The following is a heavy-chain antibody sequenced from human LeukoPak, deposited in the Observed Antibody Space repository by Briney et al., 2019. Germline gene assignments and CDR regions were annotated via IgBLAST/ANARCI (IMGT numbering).Heavy chain of an antibody. V-gene: IGHV4-61*02. CDR1: GGSISSGSYY. CDR3: ARGHCSSTSCYRGWFDP. CDR2: IYTSGST. J-gene: IGHJ5*02. Sequence: SETLSLTCTVSGGSISSGSYYWSWIRQPAGKGLEWIGRIYTSGSTNYNPSLKSRVTISVDTSKNQFSLKLSSVTAADTAVYYCARGHCSSTSCYRGWFDPWGQGTLVTVFS. D-gene: IGHD2-2*01.